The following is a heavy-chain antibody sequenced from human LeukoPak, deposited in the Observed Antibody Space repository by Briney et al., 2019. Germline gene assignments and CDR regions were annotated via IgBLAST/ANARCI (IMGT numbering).Heavy chain of an antibody. CDR2: IYPGDSDT. Sequence: GESLKISCKGSGYSFSNYWIGWVRQMPGKGLEWMGIIYPGDSDTRYSPSFQGQVTISADKSISTAYLQWSSLKASDTAMLYCARQPYCSSTSCYRLGYYFDYWGQGTLVTVSS. J-gene: IGHJ4*02. V-gene: IGHV5-51*01. D-gene: IGHD2-2*02. CDR1: GYSFSNYW. CDR3: ARQPYCSSTSCYRLGYYFDY.